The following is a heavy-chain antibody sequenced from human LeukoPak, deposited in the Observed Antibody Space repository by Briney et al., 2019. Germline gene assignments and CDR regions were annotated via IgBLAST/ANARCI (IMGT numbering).Heavy chain of an antibody. V-gene: IGHV4-4*02. J-gene: IGHJ3*02. D-gene: IGHD3-10*01. CDR1: GGSISSSNW. CDR2: IYHSGST. CDR3: ARGHMVRGVIILIGDAFDI. Sequence: PSGTLSLTCAVSGGSISSSNWWSWVRPPPGKGLEWIGEIYHSGSTNYNPSLKSRVTISVDKSKNQFSLKLSSVTAADTAVYYCARGHMVRGVIILIGDAFDIWGQGTMVTVSS.